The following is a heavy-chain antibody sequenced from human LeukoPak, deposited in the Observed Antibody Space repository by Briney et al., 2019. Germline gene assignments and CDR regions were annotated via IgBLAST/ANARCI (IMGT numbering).Heavy chain of an antibody. CDR3: ARAVGGDAFDI. V-gene: IGHV4-61*05. D-gene: IGHD3-16*01. CDR2: IFYTGNT. Sequence: SETLSLTCTVSGGSISSSSYYWGWIRQPPGKGLEWIGYIFYTGNTNYNPSLKSRVTISVDTSKNQFSLKLSSVTAADTAVYYCARAVGGDAFDIWGQGTMVTVSS. CDR1: GGSISSSSYY. J-gene: IGHJ3*02.